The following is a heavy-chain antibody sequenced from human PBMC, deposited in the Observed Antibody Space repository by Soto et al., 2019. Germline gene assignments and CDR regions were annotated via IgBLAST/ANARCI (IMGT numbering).Heavy chain of an antibody. V-gene: IGHV3-7*05. CDR3: ASDPIAARQPSDAFDI. J-gene: IGHJ3*02. CDR1: GFTFSSYW. Sequence: GGSLRLSCAASGFTFSSYWMSWVRQAPGKGLEWVANIKQDGSEKYYVDSVKGRFTISRDNAKNSLYLQMNSLRAEDTAVYYCASDPIAARQPSDAFDIWGQGTMVTVSS. CDR2: IKQDGSEK. D-gene: IGHD6-6*01.